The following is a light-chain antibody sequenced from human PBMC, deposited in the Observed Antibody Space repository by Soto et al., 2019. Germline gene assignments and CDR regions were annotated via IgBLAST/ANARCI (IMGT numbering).Light chain of an antibody. CDR1: SSDIGTYHY. Sequence: QSVLTQPAAVSGSPGQSITISCTGTSSDIGTYHYVSWYQQHPGKAPKLIINEVNNRPSGISNRFSGSKSDNTASLTISGLQAEDEGDYYCISYTTSTSTPYVFGSGTKVTVL. CDR2: EVN. J-gene: IGLJ1*01. V-gene: IGLV2-14*01. CDR3: ISYTTSTSTPYV.